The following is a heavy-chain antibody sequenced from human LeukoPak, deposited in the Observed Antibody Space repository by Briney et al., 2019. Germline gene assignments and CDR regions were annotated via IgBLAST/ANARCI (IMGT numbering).Heavy chain of an antibody. D-gene: IGHD4/OR15-4a*01. CDR3: ARSMVPLFED. Sequence: GRSLRLSCAASGFTFSSYWMHWVRQFPGKGLVWVSRIKSDGSSTSYADSVKGRFTISRDNAKNTLYLQMNSLRAEDTAVYYCARSMVPLFEDWGQGTLVTVSS. CDR2: IKSDGSST. J-gene: IGHJ4*02. V-gene: IGHV3-74*01. CDR1: GFTFSSYW.